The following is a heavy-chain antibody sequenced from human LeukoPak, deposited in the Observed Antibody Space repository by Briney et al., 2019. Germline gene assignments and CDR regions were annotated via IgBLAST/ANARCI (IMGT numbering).Heavy chain of an antibody. D-gene: IGHD5-12*01. CDR1: GYSISSGYY. J-gene: IGHJ4*02. CDR2: IYHSGST. V-gene: IGHV4-38-2*02. CDR3: ARDIKDIVAAPPGFDY. Sequence: SETLSLTCAVSGYSISSGYYWGWIRQPPGKGLEWIGSIYHSGSTYYNPSLKSRVTISVDTSKNQFSLKLSSVTAADTAVYYCARDIKDIVAAPPGFDYWGQGTLVTVSS.